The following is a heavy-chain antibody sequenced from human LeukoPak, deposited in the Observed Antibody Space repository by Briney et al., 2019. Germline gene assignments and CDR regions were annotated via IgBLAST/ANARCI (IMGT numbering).Heavy chain of an antibody. CDR3: ARRPSLGYSDGPNYYYSMDV. CDR2: ILYDGINR. Sequence: PGGSLRLSCEASGFTFSSNGLHWVRQAPGKGLEWVAVILYDGINRYYADSVKGRFTISRDSSKNMLYLQMNSLRVEDTAVYYCARRPSLGYSDGPNYYYSMDVWGQGTTVTVSS. J-gene: IGHJ6*02. V-gene: IGHV3-33*01. D-gene: IGHD5-18*01. CDR1: GFTFSSNG.